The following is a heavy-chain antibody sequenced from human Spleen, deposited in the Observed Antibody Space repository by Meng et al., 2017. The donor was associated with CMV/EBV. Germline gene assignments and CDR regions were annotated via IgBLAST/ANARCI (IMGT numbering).Heavy chain of an antibody. CDR2: ISYDGINQ. CDR3: AREDYDFWRALDY. CDR1: GFTFSVYA. J-gene: IGHJ4*02. V-gene: IGHV3-30*04. D-gene: IGHD3-3*01. Sequence: SSGFTFSVYAMRWVRQSPGKGLEWVASISYDGINQYYAASVKGRFTISRDNSKNTLYLHMNSLRGEDTAVYYCAREDYDFWRALDYWGPGTLVTVSS.